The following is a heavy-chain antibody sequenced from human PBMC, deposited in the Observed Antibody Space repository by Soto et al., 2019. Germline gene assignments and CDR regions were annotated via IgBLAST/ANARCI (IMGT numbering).Heavy chain of an antibody. Sequence: PSETLSLTCTVSGGSISSYYWSWIRQPPGKGLEWIGYIYYSGSTNYNPSLKSRVTISVDTSKNQFSLKLSSVTAADTAVYYCARVTPVTTRPYYYYMDVWGKGTTVTVSS. CDR3: ARVTPVTTRPYYYYMDV. CDR1: GGSISSYY. D-gene: IGHD4-17*01. J-gene: IGHJ6*03. V-gene: IGHV4-59*12. CDR2: IYYSGST.